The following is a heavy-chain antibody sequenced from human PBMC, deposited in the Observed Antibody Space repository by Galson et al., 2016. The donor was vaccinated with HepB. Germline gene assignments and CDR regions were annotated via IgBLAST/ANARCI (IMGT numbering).Heavy chain of an antibody. Sequence: SETLSLTCTVSGGSISSGNYYWSWVRQPPGKRLEWIGDIYYSGTTNYKPSLKSRVTISVDTSKNQFSLRLSSVTAADTAVYYCARMDPALISGFDYWGQGTTVTVSS. D-gene: IGHD2-15*01. J-gene: IGHJ4*03. V-gene: IGHV4-61*01. CDR3: ARMDPALISGFDY. CDR2: IYYSGTT. CDR1: GGSISSGNYY.